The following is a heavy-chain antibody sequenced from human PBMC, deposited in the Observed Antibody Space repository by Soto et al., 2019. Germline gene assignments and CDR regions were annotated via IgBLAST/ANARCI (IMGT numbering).Heavy chain of an antibody. D-gene: IGHD3-22*01. CDR2: IIPVFGTT. V-gene: IGHV1-69*06. J-gene: IGHJ2*01. CDR1: GGTFGNYA. CDR3: ARDFYDGRGFYSWYFTL. Sequence: QVQLVQSGAEVKKPGSSVKVSCTSSGGTFGNYAVSWVRQAPGQGLEWMGNIIPVFGTTNYARKFLGRVTITADKSTGADYMELSGLRSDDTAVYYCARDFYDGRGFYSWYFTLWGRGTPVTVSS.